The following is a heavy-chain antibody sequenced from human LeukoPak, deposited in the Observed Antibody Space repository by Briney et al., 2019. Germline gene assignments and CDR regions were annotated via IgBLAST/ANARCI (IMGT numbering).Heavy chain of an antibody. CDR3: ARVPETGEGAHDY. D-gene: IGHD3-9*01. CDR2: IYYSGGT. J-gene: IGHJ4*02. CDR1: GGSISSHY. Sequence: SETLSLTCTVSGGSISSHYWSWIRQPPGKGLEWIGYIYYSGGTNYNPSLKSRVTISVDTSKNQFSLKLSSVTAADTAVYYCARVPETGEGAHDYWGQGTLVTVSS. V-gene: IGHV4-59*11.